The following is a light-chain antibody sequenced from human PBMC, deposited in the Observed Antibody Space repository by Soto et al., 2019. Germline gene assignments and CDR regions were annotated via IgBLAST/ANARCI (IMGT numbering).Light chain of an antibody. CDR3: QQRFNWPPLT. CDR1: QSVGAY. Sequence: EIVLTHSAATLSLSPGERATLSCRASQSVGAYLAWYQQKPGQAPRLLIYDASNRATGIPARFSGSGSGTDFTLTISSLEPEDFAVYYCQQRFNWPPLTFGQGTRLEIK. J-gene: IGKJ5*01. V-gene: IGKV3-11*01. CDR2: DAS.